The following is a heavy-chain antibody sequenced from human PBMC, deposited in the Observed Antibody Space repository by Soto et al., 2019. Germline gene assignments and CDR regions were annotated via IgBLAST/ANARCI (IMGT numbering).Heavy chain of an antibody. CDR1: GYTFTSYD. J-gene: IGHJ6*02. D-gene: IGHD2-21*02. CDR3: ARSCGGDCYYPAAYYYGMDV. V-gene: IGHV1-2*04. Sequence: GASVKVSCKASGYTFTSYDINWVRQATGQGFEWMGWMNPNSGGTNYAHKFQDWVTMTRDTSISTAYMELSRLRSDDTAVYYCARSCGGDCYYPAAYYYGMDVWGQGTTVTVSS. CDR2: MNPNSGGT.